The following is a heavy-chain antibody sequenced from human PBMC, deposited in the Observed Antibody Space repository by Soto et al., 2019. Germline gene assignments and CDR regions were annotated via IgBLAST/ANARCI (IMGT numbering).Heavy chain of an antibody. CDR3: AKRRGAGGHFDY. Sequence: VQLLESGGGLVQPEVSLRLSCAASGFTFSSYAMGWVRQGPGKGLEWVAVVSIGGSTHYADSVRGRFTISRDNSKNTLSLQMNSLPAEDTAVYFCAKRRGAGGHFDYWGQGALVTVSS. CDR1: GFTFSSYA. V-gene: IGHV3-23*01. CDR2: VSIGGST. D-gene: IGHD2-15*01. J-gene: IGHJ4*02.